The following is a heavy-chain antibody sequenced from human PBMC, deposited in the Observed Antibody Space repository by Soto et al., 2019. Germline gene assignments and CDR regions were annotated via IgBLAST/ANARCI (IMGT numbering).Heavy chain of an antibody. V-gene: IGHV4-59*08. D-gene: IGHD3-10*01. Sequence: QVQLQESGPGLVKPSETLSLTCTVSGGSISSYYWSWIRQPPGKGLEWIGYIYYSGSTNYNPSLKSRVTISVDTSKNQFSLKLSSVTAADTAVYYCARGTHPVWGSDWGQGTLVTVSS. CDR3: ARGTHPVWGSD. CDR1: GGSISSYY. CDR2: IYYSGST. J-gene: IGHJ4*02.